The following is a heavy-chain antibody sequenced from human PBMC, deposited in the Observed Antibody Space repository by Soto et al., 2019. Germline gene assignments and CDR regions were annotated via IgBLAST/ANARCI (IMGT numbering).Heavy chain of an antibody. CDR2: INPSGGST. J-gene: IGHJ3*02. CDR1: GYTFTSYY. Sequence: ASVKVSCKASGYTFTSYYMHWVRQAPGQGLEWMGIINPSGGSTSYAQKFQGRVTITRDASTSTVYMELSSLRSEDTAVYYCARERGYYYDSSGPRAPPNAFDIWGQGTMVTVSS. CDR3: ARERGYYYDSSGPRAPPNAFDI. V-gene: IGHV1-46*01. D-gene: IGHD3-22*01.